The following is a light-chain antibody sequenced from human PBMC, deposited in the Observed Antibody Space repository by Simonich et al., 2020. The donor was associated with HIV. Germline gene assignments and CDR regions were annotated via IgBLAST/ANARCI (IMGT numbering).Light chain of an antibody. V-gene: IGLV2-11*01. CDR2: EVA. CDR3: SSYAGNNILV. CDR1: SSDVGNYNL. J-gene: IGLJ2*01. Sequence: QSALTQPRSVSGSPGQSVTISCTGTSSDVGNYNLVSWYQQHPGKAPKLMIYEVAKRPSGVPDRFSGSKSGNTASLTVSGLQAEDEADYYCSSYAGNNILVFGGGTKLTVL.